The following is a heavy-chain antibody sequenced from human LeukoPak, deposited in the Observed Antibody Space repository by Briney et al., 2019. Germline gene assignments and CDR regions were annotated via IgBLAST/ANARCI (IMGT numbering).Heavy chain of an antibody. CDR2: ISAYNGNT. CDR3: ARVPQWGFGESYFDY. J-gene: IGHJ4*02. Sequence: ASVKVSCKASGYTFTSYGISWVRQAPGQGLEWMGWISAYNGNTNYAQTLQGRVTMTTDTSTSTAYMELRSLRSDDTAVYYCARVPQWGFGESYFDYWGQGTLVTVSS. CDR1: GYTFTSYG. D-gene: IGHD3-10*01. V-gene: IGHV1-18*01.